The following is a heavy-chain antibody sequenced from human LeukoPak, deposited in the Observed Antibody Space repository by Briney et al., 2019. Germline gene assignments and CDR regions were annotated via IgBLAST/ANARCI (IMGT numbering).Heavy chain of an antibody. J-gene: IGHJ4*02. CDR3: AKDRSDYYYDTTGPLNY. D-gene: IGHD3-22*01. CDR2: IRHDGSNK. Sequence: PGGSLRLSCAASGFTFSSHGMHWVRQAPGKGLEWVAFIRHDGSNKYYADSVKGRFTISRDNSKNTLYVQMNSLRVEDTAVYYCAKDRSDYYYDTTGPLNYWGEGTLLSVSS. CDR1: GFTFSSHG. V-gene: IGHV3-30*02.